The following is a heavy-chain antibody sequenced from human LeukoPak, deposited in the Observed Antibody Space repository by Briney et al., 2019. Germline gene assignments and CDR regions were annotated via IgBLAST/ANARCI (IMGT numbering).Heavy chain of an antibody. CDR2: ISGSGGST. CDR3: AGQVLTAAGIDS. J-gene: IGHJ4*02. Sequence: GGSLRPSCAASGFTFSSYGMSWVRQAPGKGLEWVSAISGSGGSTYYADSVKGRFTISRDNSKNTLYLQMNSLRAEDTAVYYCAGQVLTAAGIDSWGQGTLVTVSS. CDR1: GFTFSSYG. V-gene: IGHV3-23*01. D-gene: IGHD6-13*01.